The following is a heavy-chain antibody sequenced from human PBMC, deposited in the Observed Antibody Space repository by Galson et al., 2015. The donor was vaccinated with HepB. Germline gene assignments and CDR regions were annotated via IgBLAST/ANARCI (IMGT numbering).Heavy chain of an antibody. D-gene: IGHD3-3*01. CDR3: TTHGQTYYDFWSGYEGMDV. J-gene: IGHJ6*01. V-gene: IGHV3-15*07. CDR2: IKSKTDGGTT. CDR1: GFTFSNAW. Sequence: SLRLSCAASGFTFSNAWMNWVRQAPGKGLEWVGRIKSKTDGGTTDYAAPVKGRFTISRDDSKNTLYLQMNSLKTEDTAVYYCTTHGQTYYDFWSGYEGMDVWGQRDHGHRLL.